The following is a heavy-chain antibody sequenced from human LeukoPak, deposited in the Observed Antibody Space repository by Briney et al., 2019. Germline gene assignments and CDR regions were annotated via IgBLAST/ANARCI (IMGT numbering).Heavy chain of an antibody. D-gene: IGHD6-13*01. V-gene: IGHV1-3*01. CDR3: ARNHSPSIAAAGTCAY. CDR1: GYTFTSYA. CDR2: INAGNGNT. J-gene: IGHJ4*02. Sequence: ASVKVSCKASGYTFTSYAMHWVRQAPGQRLEWMGWINAGNGNTKYSQKFQGRVTITRDTSASTAYMELSSLRSEDTAVYYCARNHSPSIAAAGTCAYWGQGTLATVSS.